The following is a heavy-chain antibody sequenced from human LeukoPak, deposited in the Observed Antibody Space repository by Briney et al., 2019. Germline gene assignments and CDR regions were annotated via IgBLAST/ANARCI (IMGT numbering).Heavy chain of an antibody. J-gene: IGHJ5*02. V-gene: IGHV4-61*02. CDR3: ARAGLGIATKFDP. D-gene: IGHD6-13*01. Sequence: KPSETLSLTCSVSGGSISSGSYYWSWIRQPAGKGLEWIGRIYSSGSTNYNPSLKSRVTISVDTSKNQFSLKLSSVTAADTAVYYCARAGLGIATKFDPWAREPWSPSPQ. CDR2: IYSSGST. CDR1: GGSISSGSYY.